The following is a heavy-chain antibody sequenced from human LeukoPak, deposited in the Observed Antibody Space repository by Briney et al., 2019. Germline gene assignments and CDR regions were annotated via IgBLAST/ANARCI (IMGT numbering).Heavy chain of an antibody. CDR3: ASGYSSSWPGY. D-gene: IGHD6-13*01. CDR1: GGSISSSSYY. V-gene: IGHV4-39*01. CDR2: IYYSGST. Sequence: SETLSLICTVSGGSISSSSYYWGWIRQPPGKGLEWIGSIYYSGSTYYNLSLKSRVTISVDTSKNQFSLKLSSVTAADTAVYYCASGYSSSWPGYWGQGTLVTVSS. J-gene: IGHJ4*02.